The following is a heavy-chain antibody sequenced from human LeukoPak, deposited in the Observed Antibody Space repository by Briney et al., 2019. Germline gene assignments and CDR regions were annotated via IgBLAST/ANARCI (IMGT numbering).Heavy chain of an antibody. CDR1: GGSISSYY. D-gene: IGHD3-3*01. CDR2: IYYSGST. CDR3: ARARVVMYGMDV. J-gene: IGHJ6*02. V-gene: IGHV4-59*01. Sequence: SETLSLTCTVSGGSISSYYWSWARRPPGKGLEWIGYIYYSGSTNYNPSLKSRVTISVDTSKNQFSLKLSSVTAADTAVYYCARARVVMYGMDVWGQGTTVTVSS.